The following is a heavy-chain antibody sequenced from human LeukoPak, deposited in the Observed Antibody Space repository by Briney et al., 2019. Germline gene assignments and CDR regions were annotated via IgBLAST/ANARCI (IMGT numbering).Heavy chain of an antibody. CDR3: AGHHTGTLRVDY. V-gene: IGHV4-39*01. Sequence: ASETLSLTCTVSGGSTSSSGYYWGWVRQPPGKGLEWIGSIYNSGSTYYNPSLKSRVTISVDTSKNQFSLRLSSVTAADTALYYCAGHHTGTLRVDYWGQGTLVTVSS. CDR1: GGSTSSSGYY. CDR2: IYNSGST. D-gene: IGHD1-1*01. J-gene: IGHJ4*02.